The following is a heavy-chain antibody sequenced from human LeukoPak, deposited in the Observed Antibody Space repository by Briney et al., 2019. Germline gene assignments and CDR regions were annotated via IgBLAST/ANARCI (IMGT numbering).Heavy chain of an antibody. Sequence: SQTLSLTCTVSGGSISSGGYYWSWIRQHPGKGLEWIGYIYYSGSTNYNPSLKSRVTISVDTSKNQFSLKLSSVTAADTAVYYCARASGSDSSGPTYYFDYWGQGTLVTVSS. V-gene: IGHV4-31*03. CDR2: IYYSGST. J-gene: IGHJ4*02. D-gene: IGHD3-22*01. CDR3: ARASGSDSSGPTYYFDY. CDR1: GGSISSGGYY.